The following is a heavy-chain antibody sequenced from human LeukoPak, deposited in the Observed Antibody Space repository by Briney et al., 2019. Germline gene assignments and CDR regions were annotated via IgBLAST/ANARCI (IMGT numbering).Heavy chain of an antibody. CDR3: ARAFGTYYDFWSGYSTDDY. D-gene: IGHD3-3*01. CDR1: GYTFTSYA. CDR2: INTNTGNP. V-gene: IGHV7-4-1*02. J-gene: IGHJ4*02. Sequence: ASVKVSCKASGYTFTSYAMNWVRQAPGQGLEWMGWINTNTGNPTYAQGFTGRFVFSSDTSVSTAYLQISSLKAEDTAVYYCARAFGTYYDFWSGYSTDDYWGQGTLVTVSS.